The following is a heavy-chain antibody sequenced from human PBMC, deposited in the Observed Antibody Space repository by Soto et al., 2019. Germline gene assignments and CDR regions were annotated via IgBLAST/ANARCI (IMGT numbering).Heavy chain of an antibody. D-gene: IGHD3-3*01. CDR3: ATEVWVYYDFWSGYSDY. V-gene: IGHV3-7*01. Sequence: EVQLVESGGGLVQPGGSLRLSCAASGFTFSSYWMSWVRQAPGKGLEWVANIKEDGSDMYYVDSVTGRFTISRDNAKNSLYLQMNSLRAEDTAGDYCATEVWVYYDFWSGYSDYWGQGTLVTVSS. CDR2: IKEDGSDM. J-gene: IGHJ4*02. CDR1: GFTFSSYW.